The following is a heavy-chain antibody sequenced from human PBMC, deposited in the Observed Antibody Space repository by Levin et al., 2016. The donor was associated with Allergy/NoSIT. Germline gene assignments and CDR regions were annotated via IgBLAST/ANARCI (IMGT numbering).Heavy chain of an antibody. Sequence: SETLSLTCTVSGGSISSYYWSWIRQPPGKGLEWIGYIYYSGSTNYNPSLKSRVTISVDTSKNQFSLKLSSVTAADTAVYYCARGPKRGYSYGYYFDYWGQGTLVTVSS. CDR1: GGSISSYY. D-gene: IGHD5-18*01. J-gene: IGHJ4*02. V-gene: IGHV4-59*01. CDR3: ARGPKRGYSYGYYFDY. CDR2: IYYSGST.